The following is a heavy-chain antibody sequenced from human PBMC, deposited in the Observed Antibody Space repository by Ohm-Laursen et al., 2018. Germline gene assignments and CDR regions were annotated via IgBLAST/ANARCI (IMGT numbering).Heavy chain of an antibody. J-gene: IGHJ6*02. Sequence: SLRLSCAASGFTFSSYWMSWVRQAPGKGLEWVSYISSSGSTIYYADSVKGRFTISRDNAKNSLYLQMNSLRAEDTAVYYCARVGIYGTNTHPSYYYYYGMDVWGQGTTVTVSS. D-gene: IGHD4-17*01. CDR3: ARVGIYGTNTHPSYYYYYGMDV. CDR1: GFTFSSYW. CDR2: ISSSGSTI. V-gene: IGHV3-11*01.